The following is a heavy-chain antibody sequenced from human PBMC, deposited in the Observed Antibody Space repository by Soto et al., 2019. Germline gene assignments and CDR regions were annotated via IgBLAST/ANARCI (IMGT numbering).Heavy chain of an antibody. V-gene: IGHV3-15*01. Sequence: PGGSLRLSCAASGFTFSNAWMSWVRQAPGKGLEWVGRIKSKTDGGTTDYAAPVKGRFTISRDDSKNTLYLQMNSLKTEDTAVYYCTTARSRGYYGMDVWGQGTTVTVSS. CDR3: TTARSRGYYGMDV. CDR2: IKSKTDGGTT. D-gene: IGHD3-10*01. CDR1: GFTFSNAW. J-gene: IGHJ6*02.